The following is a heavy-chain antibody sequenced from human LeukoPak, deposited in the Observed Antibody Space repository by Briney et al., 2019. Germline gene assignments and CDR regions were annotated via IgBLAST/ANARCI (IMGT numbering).Heavy chain of an antibody. Sequence: PSETLSLTCAVYGGSFSGYYWSWIRQPPGKGLEWIGEINHSGSTNYNPSLKSRVTISVDTSKNQFSLKLSSVTAADTAVYYCARFISGYYGSGSSARGWFDPWGQGTLVTVSS. CDR3: ARFISGYYGSGSSARGWFDP. J-gene: IGHJ5*02. CDR2: INHSGST. CDR1: GGSFSGYY. V-gene: IGHV4-34*01. D-gene: IGHD3-10*01.